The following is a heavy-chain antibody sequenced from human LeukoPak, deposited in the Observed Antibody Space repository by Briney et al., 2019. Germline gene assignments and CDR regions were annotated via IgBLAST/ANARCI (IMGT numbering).Heavy chain of an antibody. Sequence: GGSLRLSCAASGFSFSVYWMHWVRQAPGKGLEWVSAISASGGSTYYADSVKGRFTISRDNSKNTLYLQMNTLRAEDTAVYYCAKVGEPYGSGSYYVDYWGQGTLVTVSS. J-gene: IGHJ4*02. CDR3: AKVGEPYGSGSYYVDY. CDR1: GFSFSVYW. D-gene: IGHD3-10*01. CDR2: ISASGGST. V-gene: IGHV3-23*01.